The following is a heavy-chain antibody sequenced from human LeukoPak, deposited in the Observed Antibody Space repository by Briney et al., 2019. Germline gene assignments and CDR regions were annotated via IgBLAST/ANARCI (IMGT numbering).Heavy chain of an antibody. CDR1: GYTLTELS. V-gene: IGHV1-24*01. Sequence: GASVKVSCKVSGYTLTELSMHWVRQAPGKGLEWMGGFDPEDGETIYAQKFQGRVTITADKSTSTAYMGLSSLRSEDTAVYYCASLYYYDNSGYYLGSRHFHHWGQGTLVTVSS. CDR2: FDPEDGET. CDR3: ASLYYYDNSGYYLGSRHFHH. D-gene: IGHD3-22*01. J-gene: IGHJ1*01.